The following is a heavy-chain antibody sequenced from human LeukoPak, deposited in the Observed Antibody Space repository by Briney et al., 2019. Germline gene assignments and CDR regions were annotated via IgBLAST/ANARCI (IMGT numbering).Heavy chain of an antibody. V-gene: IGHV3-23*01. CDR1: GFTFSSYA. CDR2: ISGSGGST. D-gene: IGHD3-22*01. Sequence: SGGSLRLSCAASGFTFSSYAMSWVRQAPGKGLEWVSAISGSGGSTYYADSVKGRFTISRDNSKNTLYLQMNSPRAEDTAVYYCAKDPYDSSGYYYSTATPYFDYWGQGTLVTVSS. J-gene: IGHJ4*02. CDR3: AKDPYDSSGYYYSTATPYFDY.